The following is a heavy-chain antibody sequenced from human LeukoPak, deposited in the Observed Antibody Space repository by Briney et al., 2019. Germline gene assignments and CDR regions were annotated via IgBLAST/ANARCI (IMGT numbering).Heavy chain of an antibody. CDR2: IYYSGST. D-gene: IGHD4-17*01. Sequence: SETLSLTCTVSGGSISSGGYYWSWIRQHPGKGLEWIGYIYYSGSTYYNPSLKSRVTISVDTSKNQFSLKLSSVTAADTAVYYCARLYGDYYYYGMDVWGQGTTVTVSS. CDR1: GGSISSGGYY. V-gene: IGHV4-31*03. J-gene: IGHJ6*02. CDR3: ARLYGDYYYYGMDV.